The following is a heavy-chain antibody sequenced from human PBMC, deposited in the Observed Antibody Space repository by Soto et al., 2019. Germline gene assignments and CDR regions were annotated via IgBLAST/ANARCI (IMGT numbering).Heavy chain of an antibody. CDR3: ASDAAAGLKF. CDR1: GITFRSYW. D-gene: IGHD6-13*01. Sequence: EVQLVESGGGLVQPGRSLRLSCAVSGITFRSYWMHWIREAPGKGLVWVSHINSDASIINYADSVKGRFTISRDNARNTLYLQMNSLRVDDTAIYYCASDAAAGLKFWGQGTLVTVSS. CDR2: INSDASII. V-gene: IGHV3-74*01. J-gene: IGHJ4*02.